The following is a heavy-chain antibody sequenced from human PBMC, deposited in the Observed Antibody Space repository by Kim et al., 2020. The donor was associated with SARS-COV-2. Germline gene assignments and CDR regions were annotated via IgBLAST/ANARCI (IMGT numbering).Heavy chain of an antibody. CDR1: GFTFSSYS. CDR3: ARGEGIAAAGNID. CDR2: ISSSSSYI. D-gene: IGHD6-13*01. V-gene: IGHV3-21*01. Sequence: GGSLRLSCAASGFTFSSYSMNWVRQAPGKGLEWVSSISSSSSYIYYADSVKGRFTISRDNAKNSLYLQMNSMRAEDTAVYYCARGEGIAAAGNIDWGQGTLVTVSS. J-gene: IGHJ4*02.